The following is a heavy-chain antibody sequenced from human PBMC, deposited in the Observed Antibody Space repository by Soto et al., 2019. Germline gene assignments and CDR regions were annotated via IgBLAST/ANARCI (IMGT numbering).Heavy chain of an antibody. Sequence: QVQLQESGPGLVKPSQTLSLTCTVSGGSISSGGYYWSWIRQHPGQGLEWIGSIYYSGSTYYNPSLESRVTISVDTSKNRFSLKLSSVTAADTAVYYCARAYPDSSSWYRYYYYYIDVWGKGTTVTVSS. J-gene: IGHJ6*03. CDR3: ARAYPDSSSWYRYYYYYIDV. V-gene: IGHV4-31*03. CDR2: IYYSGST. D-gene: IGHD6-13*01. CDR1: GGSISSGGYY.